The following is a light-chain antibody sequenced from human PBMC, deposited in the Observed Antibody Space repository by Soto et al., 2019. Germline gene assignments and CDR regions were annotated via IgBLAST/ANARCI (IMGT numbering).Light chain of an antibody. V-gene: IGKV1-27*01. CDR2: SAS. J-gene: IGKJ5*01. CDR1: KDISVY. Sequence: DIQMTQSPSPLSASVGDRVTITCRASKDISVYLAWYQQKPGKVPKLLIYSASTLQSGVPSRFSGSGSGTDFTLTISSLQPEDVATYYCQKFNTAPLTFGQGTRLEIK. CDR3: QKFNTAPLT.